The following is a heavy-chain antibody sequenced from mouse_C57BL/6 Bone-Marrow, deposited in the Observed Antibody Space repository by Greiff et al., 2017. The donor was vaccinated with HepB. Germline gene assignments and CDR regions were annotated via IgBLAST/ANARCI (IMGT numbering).Heavy chain of an antibody. V-gene: IGHV1-61*01. CDR1: GYTFTSYW. J-gene: IGHJ4*01. Sequence: QVQLQQPGAELVRPGSSVKLSCKASGYTFTSYWMDWVKQRPGQGLEWIGNIYPSDSETHYNQKFKDKATLTVDKSSSTAYMQLSSLTSEDSAVYDSARKATTVVATDYAMDYGGQGTSVTVSS. D-gene: IGHD1-1*01. CDR3: ARKATTVVATDYAMDY. CDR2: IYPSDSET.